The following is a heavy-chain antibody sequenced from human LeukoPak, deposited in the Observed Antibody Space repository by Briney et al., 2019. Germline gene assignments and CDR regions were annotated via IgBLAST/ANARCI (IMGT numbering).Heavy chain of an antibody. CDR1: GGSISSYY. CDR2: IYYSGST. CDR3: ARAVDTAMVSWFDP. Sequence: SETLSLTCTVSGGSISSYYWSWIRQPPGKGLGWIGYIYYSGSTNYNPSLKSRVTISVDTSKNQFSLKLSSVTAADTAVYYCARAVDTAMVSWFDPWGQGTLVTVSS. D-gene: IGHD5-18*01. V-gene: IGHV4-59*01. J-gene: IGHJ5*02.